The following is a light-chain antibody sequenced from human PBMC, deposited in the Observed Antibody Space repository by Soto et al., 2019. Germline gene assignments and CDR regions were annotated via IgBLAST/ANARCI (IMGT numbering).Light chain of an antibody. J-gene: IGKJ1*01. V-gene: IGKV3-20*01. CDR1: QSVSSSF. CDR2: GTS. CDR3: QQYGSSPTWT. Sequence: EIVLTQSPGTLSLSPGERATLSCRASQSVSSSFVAWFQQKPGQAPRLLIYGTSSRATGIPDRFRGSGSGADFTLTISRLEPEDFAVYYCQQYGSSPTWTFGQGTKVDIK.